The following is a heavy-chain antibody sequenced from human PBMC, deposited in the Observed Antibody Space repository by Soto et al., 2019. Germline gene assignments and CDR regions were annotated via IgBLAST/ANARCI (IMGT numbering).Heavy chain of an antibody. CDR2: FNSLASII. Sequence: GGPRRLSGAASGISFTDYDTTWIRKAPGKGLEWGSYFNSLASIIYQADSVKGRFTVSRDNAKDALYLHMNTLRVQDTAVYFCARPRPDIVMVVGETPGFYGMDVWGEGTTVTV. CDR3: ARPRPDIVMVVGETPGFYGMDV. D-gene: IGHD2-15*01. V-gene: IGHV3-11*01. CDR1: GISFTDYD. J-gene: IGHJ6*02.